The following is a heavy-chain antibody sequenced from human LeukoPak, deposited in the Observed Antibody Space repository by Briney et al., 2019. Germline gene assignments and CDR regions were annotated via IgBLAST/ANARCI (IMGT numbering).Heavy chain of an antibody. D-gene: IGHD3-3*01. J-gene: IGHJ4*02. CDR3: AREAITIFGVVQRGWFIFDY. CDR2: IYTSGST. CDR1: GGSISSYY. Sequence: PSETLSLTCTVSGGSISSYYWSWIRQPAGKGLEWIGRIYTSGSTNYNPSLKSRVTMSVDTSKNQFSLKLSSVTAADTAVYYCAREAITIFGVVQRGWFIFDYWGQGTLVTVSS. V-gene: IGHV4-4*07.